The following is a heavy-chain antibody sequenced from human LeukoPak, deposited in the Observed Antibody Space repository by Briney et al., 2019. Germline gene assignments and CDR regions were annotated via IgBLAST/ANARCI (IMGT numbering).Heavy chain of an antibody. Sequence: ASLKVSCKVSGYSLSDLSIQWVRQVPGKGLEWMGGYEPEVGETIYAETFQGRVTMTADPYTDTANMILSNLRFDDTAIYYCVTHRPAGGFGPWSQGSLVTVSS. CDR1: GYSLSDLS. CDR2: YEPEVGET. D-gene: IGHD3-10*01. J-gene: IGHJ5*02. CDR3: VTHRPAGGFGP. V-gene: IGHV1-24*01.